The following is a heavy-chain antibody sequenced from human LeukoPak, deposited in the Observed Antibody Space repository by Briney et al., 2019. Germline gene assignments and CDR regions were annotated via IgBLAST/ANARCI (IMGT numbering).Heavy chain of an antibody. CDR3: ARDRWSGQDAFDI. J-gene: IGHJ3*02. V-gene: IGHV1-2*02. CDR2: INPNSGGT. D-gene: IGHD3-3*01. Sequence: GASVKVSCKASGYTFTGYYMHWVRQAPGQGLEWMGWINPNSGGTNYAQKFQGRVTMTRDTSISTAYMELSRLRSDDTAVYYCARDRWSGQDAFDIWGQGTMVTVSS. CDR1: GYTFTGYY.